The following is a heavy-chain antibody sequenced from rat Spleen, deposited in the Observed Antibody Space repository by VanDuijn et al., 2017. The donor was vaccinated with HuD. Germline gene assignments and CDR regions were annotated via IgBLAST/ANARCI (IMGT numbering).Heavy chain of an antibody. CDR3: TRPNYPGFNFFDY. Sequence: EVQLVESDGGLVQPGRSLKPSCAASGFTFSVYYMAWVRQAPTTGLEWVATISYDGSRTYYRDSVKGRFTISRDNAKSTLYLQMDSLRSEETATYFCTRPNYPGFNFFDYWGQGVMVTVSS. CDR2: ISYDGSRT. D-gene: IGHD1-4*01. J-gene: IGHJ2*01. CDR1: GFTFSVYY. V-gene: IGHV5-29*01.